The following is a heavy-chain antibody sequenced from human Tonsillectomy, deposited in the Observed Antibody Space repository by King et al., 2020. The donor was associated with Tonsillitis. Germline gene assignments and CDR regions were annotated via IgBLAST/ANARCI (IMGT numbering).Heavy chain of an antibody. Sequence: VQLVQSGAEVKKPGSSVKVSCKASGGTFSIYAISWVRQAPGQGLEWMGRIIPILGVADYAEKFQGRVTITADKSTSTAYMELNSLRSEDTAVYYCARDLAPVGPYTSSWPQTPIGGQGTLVTVSS. V-gene: IGHV1-69*09. CDR3: ARDLAPVGPYTSSWPQTPI. CDR2: IIPILGVA. CDR1: GGTFSIYA. D-gene: IGHD6-13*01. J-gene: IGHJ4*02.